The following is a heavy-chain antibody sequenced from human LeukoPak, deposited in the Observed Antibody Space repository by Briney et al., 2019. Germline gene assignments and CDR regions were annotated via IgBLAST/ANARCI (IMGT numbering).Heavy chain of an antibody. CDR3: ARVNRQWLVRRGLDY. CDR2: INHSGST. V-gene: IGHV4-34*01. Sequence: PSETLSLTCAVYGGSFSGYYWSWIHQPPGNGLEWIGEINHSGSTNYNPSLKSRVTISVDTSKNQFSLKLSSVTAADTAVYYCARVNRQWLVRRGLDYWAQGTLVTVSS. CDR1: GGSFSGYY. J-gene: IGHJ4*02. D-gene: IGHD6-19*01.